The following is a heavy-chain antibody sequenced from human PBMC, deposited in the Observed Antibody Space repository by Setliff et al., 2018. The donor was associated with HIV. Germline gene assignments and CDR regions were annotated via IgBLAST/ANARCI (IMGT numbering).Heavy chain of an antibody. CDR1: GDSTSSYY. CDR3: ARNLLHYDSSGLRWNYYYYYMDV. V-gene: IGHV4-59*01. Sequence: SETLSLTCPVSGDSTSSYYWSWIRQPPGKGLEWIGYNYYSGSTNYNPSLKSRVTISVDTSKNQFSLKLSSVTAADTAVYYCARNLLHYDSSGLRWNYYYYYMDVWGKGTTVTVSS. D-gene: IGHD3-22*01. J-gene: IGHJ6*03. CDR2: NYYSGST.